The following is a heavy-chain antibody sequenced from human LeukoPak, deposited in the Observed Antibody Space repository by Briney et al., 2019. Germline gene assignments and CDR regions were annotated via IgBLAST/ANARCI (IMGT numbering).Heavy chain of an antibody. V-gene: IGHV4-59*01. CDR3: ARGQPQRYSSGWYVNWFDP. J-gene: IGHJ5*02. CDR1: GASISSSY. Sequence: SETLSLTCTVSGASISSSYWSWIRQPPGKGLEWIGYIYYSGTTKYNPSLKSRVTISVDTSKNQFSLKANSVAAADTAVYYCARGQPQRYSSGWYVNWFDPWGQGTLVTVSS. D-gene: IGHD6-19*01. CDR2: IYYSGTT.